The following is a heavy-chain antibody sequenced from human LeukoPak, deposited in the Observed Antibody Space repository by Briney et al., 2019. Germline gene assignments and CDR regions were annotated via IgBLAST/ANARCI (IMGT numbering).Heavy chain of an antibody. CDR3: ARTGYSSHRFDY. CDR2: IYYSAST. J-gene: IGHJ4*02. CDR1: GGSISSGVCY. Sequence: SQTLSLTCTVSGGSISSGVCYWSWIRQHPGKGLEWIGYIYYSASTYYNPSLKSRVTISVDTSKNQFSMKLSSVTAADTAVYYCARTGYSSHRFDYWGQGTLVSVSS. D-gene: IGHD5-18*01. V-gene: IGHV4-31*03.